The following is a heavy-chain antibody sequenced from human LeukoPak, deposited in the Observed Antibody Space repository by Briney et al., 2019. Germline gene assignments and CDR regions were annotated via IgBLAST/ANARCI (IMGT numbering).Heavy chain of an antibody. V-gene: IGHV1-3*01. J-gene: IGHJ6*02. CDR3: ARRGVTTRDSYYYSLHV. CDR2: INPGDGDT. Sequence: ASVKVSCKASGYTFTNYAVHWVRQAPGQRPEWMGRINPGDGDTKYPQNFQDRVTFGRDTSANTAFMELSSLRSEDTAVYYCARRGVTTRDSYYYSLHVWGQGTTVTVPS. D-gene: IGHD2-21*02. CDR1: GYTFTNYA.